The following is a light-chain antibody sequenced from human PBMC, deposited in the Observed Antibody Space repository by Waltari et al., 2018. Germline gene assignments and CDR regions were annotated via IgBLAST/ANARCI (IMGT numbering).Light chain of an antibody. Sequence: QSVLTQPPSVSGAPGQTISISCTGGSSNLGSGYDVHWYQQLPGTAPKLLTYENTNRPSGVPDRFSGSKSDTSASLAISGLQAEDEADYYCQSYDNSLGEAVFGGGTKLTVL. CDR1: SSNLGSGYD. V-gene: IGLV1-40*01. CDR3: QSYDNSLGEAV. CDR2: ENT. J-gene: IGLJ3*02.